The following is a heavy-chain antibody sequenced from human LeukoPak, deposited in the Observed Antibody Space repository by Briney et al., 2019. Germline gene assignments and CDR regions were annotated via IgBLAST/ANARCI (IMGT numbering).Heavy chain of an antibody. Sequence: PGASLRLSCAASGFTFSDYYMSWIRQAPGKGLEWVSYISSSGSTIYYADSVKGRFTISRDNAKNSLYLQMNSLRAEDTAVYYCARDGAPPYYYYYMDVWGKGTTVTVSS. CDR2: ISSSGSTI. V-gene: IGHV3-11*04. J-gene: IGHJ6*03. CDR3: ARDGAPPYYYYYMDV. D-gene: IGHD3-16*01. CDR1: GFTFSDYY.